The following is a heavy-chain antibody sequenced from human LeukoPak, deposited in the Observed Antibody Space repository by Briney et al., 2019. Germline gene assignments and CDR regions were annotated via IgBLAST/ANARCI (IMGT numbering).Heavy chain of an antibody. D-gene: IGHD3-10*01. V-gene: IGHV1-24*01. CDR1: GYTLTELS. Sequence: GASVKVSCKVSGYTLTELSMHWVRQAPGKGLEWMGGFDPEDGETIYAQKFQGRVTMTKDTSTDTAYMELSSLRSEDTAVYYCATDLWFGELFMAYWGQGTLVTVSS. CDR3: ATDLWFGELFMAY. J-gene: IGHJ4*02. CDR2: FDPEDGET.